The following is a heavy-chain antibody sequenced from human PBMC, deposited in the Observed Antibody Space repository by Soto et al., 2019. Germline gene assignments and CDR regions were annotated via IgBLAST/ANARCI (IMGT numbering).Heavy chain of an antibody. CDR1: GGTFSSYA. V-gene: IGHV1-69*01. CDR2: IIPIFGTA. D-gene: IGHD3-16*02. Sequence: QVQLVQSGAEVKKPGSSVKVSCKASGGTFSSYAISWVRQAPGQGLEWLGGIIPIFGTANYAQKLQGRVTITADESTSTAYMELSSLRSEDTAVYYCARNFLSWADGLPSDLYFDYCCQGTLVTVA. J-gene: IGHJ4*02. CDR3: ARNFLSWADGLPSDLYFDY.